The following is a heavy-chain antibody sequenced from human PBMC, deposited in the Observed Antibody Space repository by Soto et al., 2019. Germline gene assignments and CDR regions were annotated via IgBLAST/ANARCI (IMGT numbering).Heavy chain of an antibody. D-gene: IGHD1-26*01. V-gene: IGHV1-18*01. CDR1: GYTFTSYG. Sequence: QVQLVQSGAEVKKPGASVKVSCKASGYTFTSYGISWVRQVPGQGLEWMGWISAYNGNTNYAQKLKGRVTMTTDTSTSTAYMELRGLRSDDTAVYYCARGYLVRATAKVAFHIWGQGTMVTVSS. J-gene: IGHJ3*02. CDR2: ISAYNGNT. CDR3: ARGYLVRATAKVAFHI.